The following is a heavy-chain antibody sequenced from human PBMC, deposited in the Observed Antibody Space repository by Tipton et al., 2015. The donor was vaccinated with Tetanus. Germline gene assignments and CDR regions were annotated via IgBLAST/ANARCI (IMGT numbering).Heavy chain of an antibody. V-gene: IGHV4-4*07. Sequence: TLSLTCTVSGGSISDYYWSWIRQPAGKGLEWIGRIYISGKTYYNPSLKSRITMSVDTSNNLFSLKLTSVTTADTAVYYCARSGGRRYAFDIWGQGTMVTVSS. CDR3: ARSGGRRYAFDI. CDR2: IYISGKT. CDR1: GGSISDYY. D-gene: IGHD3-16*01. J-gene: IGHJ3*02.